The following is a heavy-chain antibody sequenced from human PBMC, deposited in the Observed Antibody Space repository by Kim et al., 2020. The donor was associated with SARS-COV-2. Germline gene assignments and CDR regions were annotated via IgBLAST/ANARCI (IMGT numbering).Heavy chain of an antibody. CDR3: ARSGGAVARFDY. V-gene: IGHV1-46*01. J-gene: IGHJ4*02. Sequence: SYAKKFRGRVTMTRDTSTSTVYMELSSLRSEDTAVYYCARSGGAVARFDYWGQGTLVTVSS. D-gene: IGHD6-19*01.